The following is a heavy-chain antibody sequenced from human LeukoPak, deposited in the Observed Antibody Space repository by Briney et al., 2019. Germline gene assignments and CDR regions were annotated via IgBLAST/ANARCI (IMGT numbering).Heavy chain of an antibody. Sequence: ASVKVSCKASGYSFVSYDINWVRQAAGQGLEWMGWMNPYGGNTAYAQKFQGRITMTRDTSISTAYMELSSLTSGDTAVYYCARDDYGDFAWGQGTLVTVSS. J-gene: IGHJ5*02. V-gene: IGHV1-8*01. CDR3: ARDDYGDFA. CDR1: GYSFVSYD. D-gene: IGHD4-17*01. CDR2: MNPYGGNT.